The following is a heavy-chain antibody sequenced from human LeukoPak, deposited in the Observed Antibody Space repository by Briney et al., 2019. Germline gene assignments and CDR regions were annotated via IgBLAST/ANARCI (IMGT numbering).Heavy chain of an antibody. CDR2: ISGSGGSA. CDR1: GFTFSSYA. V-gene: IGHV3-23*01. D-gene: IGHD3-22*01. Sequence: PGGSLRLSCAASGFTFSSYAMSWVRQAPGKGLEWVSAISGSGGSAYYADSVKGRFTISRDNSKNTLYLQMNSLRAEDTAVYYCAMPGDSSGYDLDYWGQGTLVTVSS. CDR3: AMPGDSSGYDLDY. J-gene: IGHJ4*02.